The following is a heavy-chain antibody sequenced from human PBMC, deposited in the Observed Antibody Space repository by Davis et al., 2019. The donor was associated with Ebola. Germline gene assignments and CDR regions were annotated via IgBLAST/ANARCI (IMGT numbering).Heavy chain of an antibody. CDR2: ILHSGNV. J-gene: IGHJ4*02. V-gene: IGHV4-34*12. CDR1: GGPFTNYY. CDR3: ASPHQIRGRNYFDC. Sequence: PSETLSLTCAVYGGPFTNYYWTWIRQPPGKGLEWIGEILHSGNVNYIPSLKSRVTISVDISTNQFSLKLSSVTAADTAVYYCASPHQIRGRNYFDCWGQGILVTVSS. D-gene: IGHD3/OR15-3a*01.